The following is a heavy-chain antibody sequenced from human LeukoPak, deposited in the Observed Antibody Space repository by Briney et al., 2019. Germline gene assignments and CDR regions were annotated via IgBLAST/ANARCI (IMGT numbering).Heavy chain of an antibody. CDR2: ISYDGSNK. V-gene: IGHV3-30*18. D-gene: IGHD3-16*01. J-gene: IGHJ4*02. CDR3: AKDRRVTTSGFYFDY. CDR1: GFTFSSYG. Sequence: GGSLRLSCAASGFTFSSYGMHWVRQAPGKGLEWVAVISYDGSNKYYADYVKGRFTISRDNSKNTLYLQMNSLRAEDTAVYYCAKDRRVTTSGFYFDYWGQGTLVTVSS.